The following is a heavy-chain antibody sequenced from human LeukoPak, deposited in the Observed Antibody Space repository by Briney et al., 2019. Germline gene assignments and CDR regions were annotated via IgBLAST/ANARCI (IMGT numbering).Heavy chain of an antibody. CDR2: IYSGGST. J-gene: IGHJ4*02. CDR3: GYDSSGYYYEDY. D-gene: IGHD3-22*01. V-gene: IGHV3-53*01. CDR1: GFTVSSNY. Sequence: GGSLRLSCAASGFTVSSNYMSWVRQAPGKGLEWVSVIYSGGSTYYADSVKGRFTISRDNSKNTLYLQMNSLRAEGTAVYYCGYDSSGYYYEDYWGQGTLVTVSS.